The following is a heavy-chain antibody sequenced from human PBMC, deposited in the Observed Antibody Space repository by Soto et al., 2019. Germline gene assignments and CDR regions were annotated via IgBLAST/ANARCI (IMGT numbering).Heavy chain of an antibody. Sequence: GGSLRLSCAASGFTFSSYSMNWVSQAPGKGLEWVSYISSSSSTIYYADSVKGRFTISRDNAKNSLYLQMNSLRAEDTAVYYCARDGLRYYDILTGYYLPSKKFDYWGQGTLVTVSS. CDR1: GFTFSSYS. J-gene: IGHJ4*02. CDR3: ARDGLRYYDILTGYYLPSKKFDY. CDR2: ISSSSSTI. D-gene: IGHD3-9*01. V-gene: IGHV3-48*01.